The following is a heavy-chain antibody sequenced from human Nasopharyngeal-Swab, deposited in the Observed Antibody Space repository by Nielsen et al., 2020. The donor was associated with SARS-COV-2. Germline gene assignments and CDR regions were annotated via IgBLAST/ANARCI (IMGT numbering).Heavy chain of an antibody. J-gene: IGHJ4*02. CDR3: GRVDYHGDGVVY. Sequence: GESLKISCAASGFTLTSYTMHWVRQAPGKGLEWVAVVLYDGTTRYYADSVKGRFTISRGNAENSVYLQMNSLRPEDTAVYSCGRVDYHGDGVVYWGQGILVTVSS. CDR2: VLYDGTTR. CDR1: GFTLTSYT. V-gene: IGHV3-30*04. D-gene: IGHD2-21*01.